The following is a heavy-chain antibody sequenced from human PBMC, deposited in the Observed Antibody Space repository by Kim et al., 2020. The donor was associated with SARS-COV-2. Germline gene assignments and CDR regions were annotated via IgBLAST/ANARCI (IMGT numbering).Heavy chain of an antibody. Sequence: GGSLRLSCAASGFTFSSYSMNWVRQAPGKGLEWVSSISSSSSYIYYADSVKGRFTISRDNAKNSLYLQMNSLRAEDTAVYYCAREREMGHIVVVVAATPARSGYYGMDVWGQGTTVTVSS. V-gene: IGHV3-21*01. CDR3: AREREMGHIVVVVAATPARSGYYGMDV. J-gene: IGHJ6*02. CDR1: GFTFSSYS. CDR2: ISSSSSYI. D-gene: IGHD2-15*01.